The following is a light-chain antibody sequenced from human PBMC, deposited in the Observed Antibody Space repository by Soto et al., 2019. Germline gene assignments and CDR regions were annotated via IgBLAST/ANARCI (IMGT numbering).Light chain of an antibody. CDR2: ADD. V-gene: IGLV6-57*02. J-gene: IGLJ2*01. CDR3: ASYTSSSTSVI. Sequence: NFMLTQPHSVSESPGKTVTLSCTGSSGSIASNYVQWYQQRPGSAPTVVIYADDQRPSGVPDRFSGSIDRSSNSASLTISGLQAEDEADYYCASYTSSSTSVIFGRGTKLTVL. CDR1: SGSIASNY.